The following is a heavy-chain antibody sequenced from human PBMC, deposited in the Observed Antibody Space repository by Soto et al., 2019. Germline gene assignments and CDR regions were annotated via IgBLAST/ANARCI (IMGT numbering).Heavy chain of an antibody. V-gene: IGHV5-51*01. D-gene: IGHD2-2*01. J-gene: IGHJ3*02. CDR3: ARLYGRVVPAAPPLAFDI. Sequence: GESLKISCKGSGYSFTSYWIGWVRQMPGKGLEWMGIIYPGDSDTRYSPSFQGQVTISADKSISTAYLQWSSLKASDTAMYYCARLYGRVVPAAPPLAFDIWGNGTLVT. CDR2: IYPGDSDT. CDR1: GYSFTSYW.